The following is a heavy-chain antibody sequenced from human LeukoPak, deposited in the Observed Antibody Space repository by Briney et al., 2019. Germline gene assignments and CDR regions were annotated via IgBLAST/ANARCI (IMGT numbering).Heavy chain of an antibody. CDR1: GYTFTSYG. CDR2: INPNSGGT. CDR3: ARDHIVATISD. Sequence: ASVKVSCKAPGYTFTSYGISWVRQAPGQGLEWMGWINPNSGGTNYAQKFQGRVTMTRDTSISTAYMELSRLRSDDTAVYYCARDHIVATISDWDQGTLVTVSS. J-gene: IGHJ4*02. V-gene: IGHV1-2*02. D-gene: IGHD5-12*01.